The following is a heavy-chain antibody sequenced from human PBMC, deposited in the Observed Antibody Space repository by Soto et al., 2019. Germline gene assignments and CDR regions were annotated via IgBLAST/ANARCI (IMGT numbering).Heavy chain of an antibody. Sequence: PGGSLRLSCAASGFTFSSYGMHWVRQAPGKGLEWVAVIWYDGSNKYYADSVKGRFTISRDNSKNTLYLQMNSLRAEDTAVYYCARDHWYSGYDSNWFDPWGQGTLVTVSP. D-gene: IGHD5-12*01. CDR3: ARDHWYSGYDSNWFDP. J-gene: IGHJ5*02. V-gene: IGHV3-33*01. CDR1: GFTFSSYG. CDR2: IWYDGSNK.